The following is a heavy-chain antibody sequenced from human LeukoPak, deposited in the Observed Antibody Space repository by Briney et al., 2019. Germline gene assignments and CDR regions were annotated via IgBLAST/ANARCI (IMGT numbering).Heavy chain of an antibody. CDR1: GFTFSSYW. Sequence: PGGSLRLSCAASGFTFSSYWMHWVRHAPGKGLVWVSHINSDGSSTTYAGSVKGRFTISRDNAKNTLYLQMNSLRAEDTAVYHCAVFDNWPGDWGQGTLVTVSS. V-gene: IGHV3-74*01. CDR3: AVFDNWPGD. J-gene: IGHJ5*02. CDR2: INSDGSST.